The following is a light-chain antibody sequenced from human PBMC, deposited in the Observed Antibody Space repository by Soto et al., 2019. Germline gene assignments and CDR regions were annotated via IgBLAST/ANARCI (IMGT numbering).Light chain of an antibody. V-gene: IGKV3-11*01. CDR3: QQCGSSST. CDR1: QSVSSY. CDR2: DVS. Sequence: EIVLAQSRATVSLSPWERASLSCRASQSVSSYLAWYQQKPGQAPRLLVYDVSNRATGIPARFSGGGSGTDFTLTISRLEPEDFAVYFCQQCGSSSTFGQGTRLEIK. J-gene: IGKJ5*01.